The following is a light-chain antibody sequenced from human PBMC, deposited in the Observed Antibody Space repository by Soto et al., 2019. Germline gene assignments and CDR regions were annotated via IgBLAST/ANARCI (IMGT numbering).Light chain of an antibody. CDR1: QSVSSN. CDR3: QQYNNWAET. J-gene: IGKJ1*01. CDR2: GAY. V-gene: IGKV3-15*01. Sequence: EIVMTQSPATLSVSPGERATLSCRASQSVSSNLAWYQQKPGQAPRLLIYGAYTRATGIPARFSGSGSGTEFTLTISSLQSEDFAVYDCQQYNNWAETFGQGTKVEIK.